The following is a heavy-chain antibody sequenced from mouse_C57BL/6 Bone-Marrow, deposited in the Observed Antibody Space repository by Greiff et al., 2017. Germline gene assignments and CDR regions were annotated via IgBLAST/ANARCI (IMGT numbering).Heavy chain of an antibody. J-gene: IGHJ3*01. CDR3: ASSRGLRRQFAY. Sequence: VQLQQSGAELVRPGTSVKVSCKASGYAFTSYLMEWVKQRPGQGLEWIGVINPGSGGTNYNEKFKGKAPLTADKSSSTAYMQLSRLTSEDSAVYFCASSRGLRRQFAYWGQGTLVTVSA. CDR2: INPGSGGT. V-gene: IGHV1-54*01. CDR1: GYAFTSYL. D-gene: IGHD2-4*01.